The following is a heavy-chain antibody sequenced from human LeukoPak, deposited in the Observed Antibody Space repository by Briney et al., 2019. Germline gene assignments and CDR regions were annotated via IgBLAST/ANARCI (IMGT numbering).Heavy chain of an antibody. V-gene: IGHV4-34*01. D-gene: IGHD2-15*01. CDR3: ARHFRKGRKVYCSGGSCPHRTGYYFDY. CDR2: INHSGST. CDR1: GGSFSGYY. Sequence: SETLSLTCAVYGGSFSGYYWSWIRQPPGKGLEWIGEINHSGSTNYNPSLKSRVTISVDTSKNQFSLKLSSVTAADTAVYYCARHFRKGRKVYCSGGSCPHRTGYYFDYWGQGTLVTVSS. J-gene: IGHJ4*02.